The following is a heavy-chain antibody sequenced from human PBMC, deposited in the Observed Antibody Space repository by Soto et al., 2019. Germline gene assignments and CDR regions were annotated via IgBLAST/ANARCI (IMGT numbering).Heavy chain of an antibody. CDR1: GFVFKNYE. D-gene: IGHD1-20*01. CDR3: ARDIDNRDYYYGLDV. Sequence: LRLSCVASGFVFKNYEMNWVRQAPGKGLGWISYISNSGNTIYVADSMRGRFTISRDNAKNSLFLQMNSLRADDTAVYYCARDIDNRDYYYGLDVWGQGTTVTVSS. CDR2: ISNSGNTI. J-gene: IGHJ6*02. V-gene: IGHV3-48*03.